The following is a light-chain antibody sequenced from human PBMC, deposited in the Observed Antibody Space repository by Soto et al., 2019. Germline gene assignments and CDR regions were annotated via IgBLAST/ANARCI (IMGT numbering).Light chain of an antibody. CDR3: HQYNTWT. CDR1: QDISNN. CDR2: DAS. J-gene: IGKJ1*01. V-gene: IGKV1-16*01. Sequence: DIQMTQSPSSLSASVGYSVTITCRASQDISNNLGWFQQEPGKAPKLLIYDASDLENGVPSRFSGSGSGTEFTLTISSLQPEDFATYYCHQYNTWTFGQGTKVDI.